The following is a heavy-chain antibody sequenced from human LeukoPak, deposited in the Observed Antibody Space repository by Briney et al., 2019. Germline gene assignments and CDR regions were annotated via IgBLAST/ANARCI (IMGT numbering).Heavy chain of an antibody. J-gene: IGHJ6*03. Sequence: AGGSLRLSCAASGFTFSSYAMSWVRQAPGKGLEWVSGISGGGVSTYYADSVKGRFTISRDNSKNTLYLQMNSLRAEDTAVYYCAKGTGTTRYYYMDVWGKGTTVTV. D-gene: IGHD1-1*01. CDR1: GFTFSSYA. V-gene: IGHV3-23*01. CDR3: AKGTGTTRYYYMDV. CDR2: ISGGGVST.